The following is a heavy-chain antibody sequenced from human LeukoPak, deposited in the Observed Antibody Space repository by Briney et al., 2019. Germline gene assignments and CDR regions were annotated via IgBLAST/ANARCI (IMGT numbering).Heavy chain of an antibody. CDR2: IIPIFGTA. CDR1: GGTFSSYA. CDR3: ASHYYGSGSYTPRYYYYYMDV. Sequence: SVKVSCKASGGTFSSYAISWVRQAPGQGLEWMGGIIPIFGTANYAQKFQGRVTITADKSTSTAYMELSGLRSEDTAVYYCASHYYGSGSYTPRYYYYYMDVWGNGTTVPIS. J-gene: IGHJ6*03. D-gene: IGHD3-10*01. V-gene: IGHV1-69*06.